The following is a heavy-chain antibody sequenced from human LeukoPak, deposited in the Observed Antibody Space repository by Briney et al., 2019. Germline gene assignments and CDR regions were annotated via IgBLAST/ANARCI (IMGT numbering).Heavy chain of an antibody. CDR2: ISYDGSNK. V-gene: IGHV3-30*18. D-gene: IGHD3-10*01. CDR3: AKDHGSGSYYNPNWFDP. Sequence: GGSLRLSCEASGFTFSSYGMHWVRQAPGKGLEWVAVISYDGSNKYYADSVKGRFTISRDNSKNTLYLQMNSLRAEDTAVYYCAKDHGSGSYYNPNWFDPWGQGTLVTVSS. J-gene: IGHJ5*02. CDR1: GFTFSSYG.